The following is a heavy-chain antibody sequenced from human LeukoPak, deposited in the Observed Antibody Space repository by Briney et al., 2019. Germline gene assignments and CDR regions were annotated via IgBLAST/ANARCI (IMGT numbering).Heavy chain of an antibody. CDR3: ATSPHCSSTSCYRV. J-gene: IGHJ6*04. CDR2: INHSGST. V-gene: IGHV4-34*08. D-gene: IGHD2-2*01. CDR1: GFTFSSYA. Sequence: GSLRLSCAASGFTFSSYAMSWVRQPPGKGLEWIGEINHSGSTYYNPSLKSRVTISVDTSKNQVSLKLSSVTAADTAVYYCATSPHCSSTSCYRVWGKGTTVTVSS.